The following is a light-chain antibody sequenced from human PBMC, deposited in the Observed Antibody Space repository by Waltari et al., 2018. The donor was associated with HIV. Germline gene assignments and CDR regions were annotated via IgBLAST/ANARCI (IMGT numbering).Light chain of an antibody. V-gene: IGLV4-69*01. Sequence: QLVLTQSPSASASLGASLMLTCTLSSGHSSYAIAWPPQRPEKGPRFLMKVNSDGRHKKGDGIPDRFSGSSSGAERYLIISSLQSEDEADYYCQTWGTGIHVFGTGTKVTVL. CDR2: VNSDGRH. CDR3: QTWGTGIHV. J-gene: IGLJ1*01. CDR1: SGHSSYA.